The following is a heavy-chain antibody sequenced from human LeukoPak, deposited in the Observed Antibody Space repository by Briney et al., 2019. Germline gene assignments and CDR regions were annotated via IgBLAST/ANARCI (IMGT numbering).Heavy chain of an antibody. J-gene: IGHJ4*02. D-gene: IGHD3-22*01. V-gene: IGHV3-48*01. CDR2: ISSSSSTI. Sequence: GGSLRLSCAASRFTFSSYSMNWVRQAPGKGLEWVSYISSSSSTIYYADSVKGRFTISRDNAKNSLYLQMNSLRAEDTAVYYCARVISGSFDYWGQGTLVTVSS. CDR1: RFTFSSYS. CDR3: ARVISGSFDY.